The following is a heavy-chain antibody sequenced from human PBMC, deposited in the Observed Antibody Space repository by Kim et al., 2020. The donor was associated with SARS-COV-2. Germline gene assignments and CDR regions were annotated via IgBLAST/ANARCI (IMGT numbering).Heavy chain of an antibody. V-gene: IGHV1-8*01. CDR1: GYTFTSYD. CDR3: ARGHLKSSVVVIAPRPYYYYMDG. Sequence: ASVKVSCKASGYTFTSYDINWVRQATGQGLEWMGWMNPNSGNTGYAQKFQGRVTMTRNTSISTAYMELSSLRSEDTAVYYCARGHLKSSVVVIAPRPYYYYMDGWGKGTTVTVSS. J-gene: IGHJ6*03. CDR2: MNPNSGNT. D-gene: IGHD2-21*01.